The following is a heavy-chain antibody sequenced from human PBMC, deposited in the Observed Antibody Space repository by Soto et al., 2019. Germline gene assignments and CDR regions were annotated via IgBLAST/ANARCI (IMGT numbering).Heavy chain of an antibody. D-gene: IGHD2-2*02. V-gene: IGHV3-30-3*01. Sequence: QVQLVESVGGVVQPGRSLRLSCAASGFTFSNYAMHWVRQAPGKGLEWVAVISYDGSNKYYAESVKGRFTISRDKSKDTLYLQMNNLRVEDTAVYYCARGSTFYTRAWDGEGWGQGTLVTVSS. J-gene: IGHJ4*02. CDR2: ISYDGSNK. CDR3: ARGSTFYTRAWDGEG. CDR1: GFTFSNYA.